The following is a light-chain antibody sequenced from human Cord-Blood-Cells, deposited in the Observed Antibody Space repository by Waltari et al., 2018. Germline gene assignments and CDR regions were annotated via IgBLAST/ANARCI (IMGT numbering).Light chain of an antibody. Sequence: EIVLTQSPATLSLSPGERATLSCRASQSVSSSLAWYQQKPGQAPRLRIYDASNRATGIPARFSGSGSGTDFTLTISSLEPEDFAVYYCQQRSNWPPAVTFGGGTKVEIK. J-gene: IGKJ4*01. CDR3: QQRSNWPPAVT. CDR1: QSVSSS. V-gene: IGKV3-11*01. CDR2: DAS.